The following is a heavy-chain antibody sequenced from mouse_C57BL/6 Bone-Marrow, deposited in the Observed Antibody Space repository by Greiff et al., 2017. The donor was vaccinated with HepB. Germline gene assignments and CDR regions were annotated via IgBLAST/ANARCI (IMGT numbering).Heavy chain of an antibody. CDR1: GFTFSDYG. Sequence: EVKLMESGGGLVKPGGSLKLSCAASGFTFSDYGMHWVRQAPEKGLEWVAYISSGSSTIYYADTVKGRFTISRDNAKNTLFLQMTSLSSEDTAMYYCASPGPYAMDYWGQGTSVTVSS. CDR3: ASPGPYAMDY. J-gene: IGHJ4*01. CDR2: ISSGSSTI. V-gene: IGHV5-17*01.